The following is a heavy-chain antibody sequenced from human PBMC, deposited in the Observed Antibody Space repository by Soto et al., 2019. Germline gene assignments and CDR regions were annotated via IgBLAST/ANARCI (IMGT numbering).Heavy chain of an antibody. CDR1: GYTFTSYY. CDR2: INPSGGST. CDR3: AREMAAEYYYYGMDV. Sequence: ASVKVSCKASGYTFTSYYMHWVRQAPGQGLEWMGIINPSGGSTSYAQKFQGRVTMTRDTSTSTVYMELSSLRSEDTAVYYCAREMAAEYYYYGMDVWGQGTTVTVSS. D-gene: IGHD6-13*01. V-gene: IGHV1-46*01. J-gene: IGHJ6*02.